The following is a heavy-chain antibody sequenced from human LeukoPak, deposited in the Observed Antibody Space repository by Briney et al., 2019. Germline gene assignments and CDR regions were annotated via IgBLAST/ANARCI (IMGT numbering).Heavy chain of an antibody. CDR1: GGSFSGYY. J-gene: IGHJ4*02. Sequence: PSETLSLTCAVYGGSFSGYYWSWIRQPPGKGLEWIGEINHSGSTNYNPSLKSRVTITVDTSKNQFSLKLSSVTAADTAVYYCARIDYWGQGTLVTVSS. CDR3: ARIDY. CDR2: INHSGST. V-gene: IGHV4-34*01.